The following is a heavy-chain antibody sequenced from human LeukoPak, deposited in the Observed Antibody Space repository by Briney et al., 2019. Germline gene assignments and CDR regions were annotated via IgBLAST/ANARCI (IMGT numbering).Heavy chain of an antibody. CDR1: GGSFSGYY. J-gene: IGHJ4*02. CDR2: INHSGST. Sequence: PSETLSLTCAVYGGSFSGYYWSWIRQPPGKGLEWIGEINHSGSTNYNPSLKSRVTISVDTSKNQFSLKLSSVTAADTAVYYCARVGVAVTGPLLDYWGQGTLVTVSS. CDR3: ARVGVAVTGPLLDY. D-gene: IGHD6-19*01. V-gene: IGHV4-34*01.